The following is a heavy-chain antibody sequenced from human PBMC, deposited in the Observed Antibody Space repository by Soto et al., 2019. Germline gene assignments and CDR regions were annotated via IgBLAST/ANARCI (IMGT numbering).Heavy chain of an antibody. Sequence: SETLSLTCTVSGGSISSYYWSWIRQPPGKGLEWIGYIYYSGSTNYNPSLKSRVTISVDTSKNQFSLKLSSVTAADTAVYYCAREIWDIVVVPAASGAFDIWGQGTMVTVSS. V-gene: IGHV4-59*01. CDR2: IYYSGST. CDR3: AREIWDIVVVPAASGAFDI. D-gene: IGHD2-2*01. CDR1: GGSISSYY. J-gene: IGHJ3*02.